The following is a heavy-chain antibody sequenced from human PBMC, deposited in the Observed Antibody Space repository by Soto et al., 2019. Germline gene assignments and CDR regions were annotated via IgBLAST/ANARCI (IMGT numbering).Heavy chain of an antibody. CDR2: IYYSGST. CDR1: GGTISTYY. CDR3: ARWLRFLEWSPLSMFDP. Sequence: PSGTLSLACTACGGTISTYYWSWIRQPQGKGLEWTGYIYYSGSTYYNPSLKSRVTISVDTSKNQFSLKLSSVTAADTAVYYCARWLRFLEWSPLSMFDPWGQGTLVTVSS. J-gene: IGHJ5*02. D-gene: IGHD3-3*01. V-gene: IGHV4-59*06.